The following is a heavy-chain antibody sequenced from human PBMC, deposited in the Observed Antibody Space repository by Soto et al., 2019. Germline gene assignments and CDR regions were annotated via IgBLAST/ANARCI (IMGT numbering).Heavy chain of an antibody. J-gene: IGHJ4*02. V-gene: IGHV4-34*01. D-gene: IGHD3-16*01. CDR1: GGSFSGYY. CDR3: ARGLYFGGIFYFDY. Sequence: QVQLQQWGAGLLKPSETLSLTCAVYGGSFSGYYWSWIRQPPGKGLEWIGEINHSGSTNYNTSLKSRVTISVDTSKNQFALKLSSVTAADTAVYYCARGLYFGGIFYFDYWGQGTLVTVSS. CDR2: INHSGST.